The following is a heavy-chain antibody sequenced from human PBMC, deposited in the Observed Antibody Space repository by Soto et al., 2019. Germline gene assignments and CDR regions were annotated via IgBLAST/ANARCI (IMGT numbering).Heavy chain of an antibody. CDR3: ARNLFGVIIMGDY. V-gene: IGHV1-18*04. CDR2: ISTYSGNR. D-gene: IGHD3-3*01. CDR1: GYTFTSYG. J-gene: IGHJ4*02. Sequence: SVKDSCKASGYTFTSYGISWGRQAPVQGLEWMGWISTYSGNRDYSQKFQGRITMTTDTSTDTVYMELRSLRSDDTAVYFCARNLFGVIIMGDYWGQGTLVIVSS.